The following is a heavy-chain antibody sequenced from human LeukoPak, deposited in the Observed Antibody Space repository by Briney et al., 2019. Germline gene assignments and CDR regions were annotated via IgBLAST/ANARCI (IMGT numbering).Heavy chain of an antibody. CDR2: ISSSGSTI. CDR3: ANYRGVILYDAFDI. V-gene: IGHV3-11*01. Sequence: GGSLRLSCAASGFTFSDYYMSWIRQAPGKGLEWVSYISSSGSTIYYADSVKGRFTISRDNAKNSLYLQMNSLRAEDTAVYYCANYRGVILYDAFDIWGQGTMVTVSS. J-gene: IGHJ3*02. D-gene: IGHD3-10*01. CDR1: GFTFSDYY.